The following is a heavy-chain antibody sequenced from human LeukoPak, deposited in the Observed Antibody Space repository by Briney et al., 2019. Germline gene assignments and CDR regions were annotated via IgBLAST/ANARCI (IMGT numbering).Heavy chain of an antibody. V-gene: IGHV3-21*01. CDR2: ISSSSSDI. CDR1: GFTFSSYS. CDR3: ARDRYYDSSGHDY. Sequence: PGGSLRLSCAASGFTFSSYSMNWVRQAPGKGLEWVSSISSSSSDIYYADSVKGRFTISRDNAKNSLYLQMNSLRAEDTAVYYCARDRYYDSSGHDYWGQGTLVTVSS. J-gene: IGHJ4*02. D-gene: IGHD3-22*01.